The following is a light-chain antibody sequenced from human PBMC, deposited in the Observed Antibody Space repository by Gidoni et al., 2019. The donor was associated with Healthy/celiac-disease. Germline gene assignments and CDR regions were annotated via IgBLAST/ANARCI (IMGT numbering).Light chain of an antibody. J-gene: IGKJ5*01. CDR2: AAS. Sequence: DIQMPQSPSSLSASVGDRVTITCRASQSISSYLNWYQQKPGKAPKLLIDAASSLQSGVPSRFSGSGSGTDFTLTSSSLQPEDFATYYCQQSYSTPGFGQGTRLEIK. CDR3: QQSYSTPG. V-gene: IGKV1-39*01. CDR1: QSISSY.